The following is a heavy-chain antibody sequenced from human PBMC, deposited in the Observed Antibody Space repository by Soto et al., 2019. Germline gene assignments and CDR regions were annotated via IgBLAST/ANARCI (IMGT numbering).Heavy chain of an antibody. CDR2: IKSKTDGGTT. Sequence: GGSLRLSCAASGFTFSNAWMSWVRQAPGKGLEWVCRIKSKTDGGTTDYAAPVKGRFTISRDDSKNTLYLQMNSLKTEDTAVYYCTTDSGADDAFDIWGQGTMVTVSS. V-gene: IGHV3-15*01. J-gene: IGHJ3*02. CDR1: GFTFSNAW. CDR3: TTDSGADDAFDI. D-gene: IGHD3-10*01.